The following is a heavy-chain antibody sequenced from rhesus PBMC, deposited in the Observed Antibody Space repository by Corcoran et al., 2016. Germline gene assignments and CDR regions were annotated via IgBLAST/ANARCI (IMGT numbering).Heavy chain of an antibody. V-gene: IGHV4-106*01. J-gene: IGHJ1*01. CDR2: IYGGSGST. CDR1: GGSISGYYL. D-gene: IGHD2-21*01. CDR3: ARAECTGSGCYPRYFEF. Sequence: QVQLQESGPGVVKPSETLSLTCAVSGGSISGYYLWSWIRQPPGKGLEGIGYIYGGSGSTSYNPSLHILVIFSIDTSKNQFSLKLSSVTAADTAVYYCARAECTGSGCYPRYFEFWGQGALVTVSS.